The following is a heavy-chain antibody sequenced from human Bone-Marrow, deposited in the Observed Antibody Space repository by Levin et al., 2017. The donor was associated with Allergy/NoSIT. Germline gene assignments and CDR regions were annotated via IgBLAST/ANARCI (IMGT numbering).Heavy chain of an antibody. Sequence: SQTLSLPCTVSGGSIRSGGYYWSWLRQHPGQGLEWIGYIYDSGSTSYNPSLESRVAISVDTSKNQFYLKLTSLTAADTAVYYCARIPDTTSEFDYWGQGTLVTVSS. CDR1: GGSIRSGGYY. CDR3: ARIPDTTSEFDY. CDR2: IYDSGST. V-gene: IGHV4-31*03. J-gene: IGHJ4*02. D-gene: IGHD5-18*01.